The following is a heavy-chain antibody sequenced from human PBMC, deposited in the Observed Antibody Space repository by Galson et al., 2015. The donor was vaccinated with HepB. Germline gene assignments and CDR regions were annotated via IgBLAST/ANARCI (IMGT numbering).Heavy chain of an antibody. Sequence: SLRLSCAASGFNFDDYIMHWVRHAPGQGLEWVSLISWDGGRTYYADSVKGRFTISRDNNKNSLYLQMNSLRTEDTALYYCAKDGGFGSPFARFDYWGQATLVTVSS. J-gene: IGHJ4*02. CDR1: GFNFDDYI. D-gene: IGHD6-13*01. CDR2: ISWDGGRT. V-gene: IGHV3-43*01. CDR3: AKDGGFGSPFARFDY.